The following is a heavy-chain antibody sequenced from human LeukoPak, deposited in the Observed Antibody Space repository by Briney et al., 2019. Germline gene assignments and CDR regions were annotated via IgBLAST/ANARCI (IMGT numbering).Heavy chain of an antibody. CDR1: GFTFSSYA. Sequence: PGGSLRLSCAASGFTFSSYAMSWVRQAPGKGLEWVSAISGSGGSTYYADSVKGRFTISRDNSKNTLYLQMNSLRAEGTAVYYCAKSLRQWLLTPDLSFDYWGQGTLVTVSS. CDR3: AKSLRQWLLTPDLSFDY. CDR2: ISGSGGST. V-gene: IGHV3-23*01. J-gene: IGHJ4*02. D-gene: IGHD6-19*01.